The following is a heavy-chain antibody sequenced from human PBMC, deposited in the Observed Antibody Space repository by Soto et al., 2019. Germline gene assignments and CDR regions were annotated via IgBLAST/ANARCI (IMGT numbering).Heavy chain of an antibody. CDR2: IYHGGTT. CDR1: GYSITSNY. D-gene: IGHD6-19*01. CDR3: ARARVMVVAGSTFDY. Sequence: SETLSLTCSVSGYSITSNYWGWIRQSPGKGPEWIASIYHGGTTFYNPSLKSRITISVDTSNNQFSLKLTSMTAADTAVYYCARARVMVVAGSTFDYWGHGTLVTVS. J-gene: IGHJ4*01. V-gene: IGHV4-38-2*02.